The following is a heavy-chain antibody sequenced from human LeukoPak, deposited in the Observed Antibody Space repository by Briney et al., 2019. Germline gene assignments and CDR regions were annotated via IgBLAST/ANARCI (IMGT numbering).Heavy chain of an antibody. Sequence: GGSLRLSCAASGFNFRNYDMHWVRQTPGKGLEWVSGIGIAGDTYYPTSVKGRFSISRENARNFLFLQMNNLRAGDTAIYYCARDLDPLMGSTAYFDLWGRGTLVTVSS. D-gene: IGHD1-26*01. V-gene: IGHV3-13*01. J-gene: IGHJ2*01. CDR2: IGIAGDT. CDR1: GFNFRNYD. CDR3: ARDLDPLMGSTAYFDL.